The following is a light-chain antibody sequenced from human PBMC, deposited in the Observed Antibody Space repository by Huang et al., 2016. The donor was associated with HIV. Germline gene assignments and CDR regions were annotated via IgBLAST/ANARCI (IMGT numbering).Light chain of an antibody. CDR1: QDISSN. Sequence: IQLTQSPSSLSASVGARVTITCRASQDISSNLAWFQQKPGKAPNLLIYAASTLESGVPSRFSGSGSETDFTLTINNLQPEDFATYYCLQLNSYPGTFGPGTNVDV. V-gene: IGKV1-9*01. CDR3: LQLNSYPGT. CDR2: AAS. J-gene: IGKJ3*01.